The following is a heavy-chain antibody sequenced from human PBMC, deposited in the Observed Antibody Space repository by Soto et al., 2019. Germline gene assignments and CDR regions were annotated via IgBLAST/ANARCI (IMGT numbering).Heavy chain of an antibody. Sequence: QVQLVQSGAEVKKPGSSVKVSCRASGDPLSSFVVTWVRQAPGQGLEWMGGITPISETGTYSQRFQGRVTITLDDSTNTAYMELKSLRSEDSAVYFCGRGHCSGGNCYTGFYYYGVDVWGPGTTVTVSS. V-gene: IGHV1-69*01. CDR1: GDPLSSFV. J-gene: IGHJ6*02. CDR3: GRGHCSGGNCYTGFYYYGVDV. D-gene: IGHD2-15*01. CDR2: ITPISETG.